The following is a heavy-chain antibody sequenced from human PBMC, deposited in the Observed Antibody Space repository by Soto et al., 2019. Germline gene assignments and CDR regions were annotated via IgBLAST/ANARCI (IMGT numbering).Heavy chain of an antibody. J-gene: IGHJ4*02. CDR2: IKGDGSAK. CDR3: ARGAWYAFDS. CDR1: GFTFSSYW. V-gene: IGHV3-7*01. Sequence: EVQVVESGGGLVQPGGSLRLSCAASGFTFSSYWMRWVRQAPGKGLEWVADIKGDGSAKNYMDSLKGRFTISRDNAKNSLYLQMNGLRAEDTAVYYGARGAWYAFDSWGQGTLVTVSS. D-gene: IGHD6-19*01.